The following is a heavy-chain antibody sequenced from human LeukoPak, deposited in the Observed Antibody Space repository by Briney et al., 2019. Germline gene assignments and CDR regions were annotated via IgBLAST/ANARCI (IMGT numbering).Heavy chain of an antibody. CDR1: GYSFTGYW. Sequence: GESLKISCKGSGYSFTGYWIAWVRQMPGKGLEWMGIIYPDDSDTTYSPSFQGQVTISADKSISTAYLQWSSLKASDTAMYYCARQRFTMRAYAGNWFDPWGQGTLVTVSS. CDR3: ARQRFTMRAYAGNWFDP. CDR2: IYPDDSDT. D-gene: IGHD3-10*01. V-gene: IGHV5-51*01. J-gene: IGHJ5*02.